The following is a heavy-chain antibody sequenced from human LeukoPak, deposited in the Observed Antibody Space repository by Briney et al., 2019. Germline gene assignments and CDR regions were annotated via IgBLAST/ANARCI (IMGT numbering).Heavy chain of an antibody. V-gene: IGHV3-23*01. CDR1: GFTFSSHA. CDR2: ISVSGGST. D-gene: IGHD1-1*01. Sequence: GGSLRLSCAASGFTFSSHAMSWVRQAPGKGLEWVSTISVSGGSTYYADSVEGRFTISRDNSKNTLYLQMNSLRAEDTAVYYCANLIAGYFDYWGQGTLVTVSS. CDR3: ANLIAGYFDY. J-gene: IGHJ4*02.